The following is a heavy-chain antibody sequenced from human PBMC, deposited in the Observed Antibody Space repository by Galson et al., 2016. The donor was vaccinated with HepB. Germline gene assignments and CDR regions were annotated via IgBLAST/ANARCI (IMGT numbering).Heavy chain of an antibody. CDR1: GYTFTSYG. Sequence: SVKVSCKASGYTFTSYGISWMRQVPGQGLEWMGRINPNSGGTNYAQKLQGRLTMTTDTSTSTAYMELRSLRSDDTAVYYCARGAGGYFDYWGQGTLVTVSS. CDR3: ARGAGGYFDY. D-gene: IGHD1-26*01. J-gene: IGHJ4*02. CDR2: INPNSGGT. V-gene: IGHV1-18*01.